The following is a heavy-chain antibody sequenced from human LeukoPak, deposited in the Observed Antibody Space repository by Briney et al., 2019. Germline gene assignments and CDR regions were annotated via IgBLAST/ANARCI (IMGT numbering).Heavy chain of an antibody. CDR3: ARDPYNSGSSYFDY. Sequence: PGGSLRLSCAASGFTFSKYWMLWVRQAPGKGLESFSRINTDGTVTTYADSVKGRFTISRDNSKNTLYLQMNSLRAEDTAVYYCARDPYNSGSSYFDYWGQGTLVTVSS. V-gene: IGHV3-74*01. CDR1: GFTFSKYW. CDR2: INTDGTVT. J-gene: IGHJ4*02. D-gene: IGHD3-10*01.